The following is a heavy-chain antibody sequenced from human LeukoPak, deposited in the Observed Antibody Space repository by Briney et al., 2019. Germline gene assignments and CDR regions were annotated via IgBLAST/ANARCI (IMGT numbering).Heavy chain of an antibody. CDR3: ARDSTYYYDSSGYYFGSY. D-gene: IGHD3-22*01. Sequence: KISCKDSGYSFTSNWIGWVRQAPGQGLEWMGRIIPIFGTANYAQKFLGRVTITTDESTSTAYMELSSLRSEDTAVYYCARDSTYYYDSSGYYFGSYWGQGTLVTVSS. CDR1: GYSFTSNW. J-gene: IGHJ4*02. CDR2: IIPIFGTA. V-gene: IGHV1-69*05.